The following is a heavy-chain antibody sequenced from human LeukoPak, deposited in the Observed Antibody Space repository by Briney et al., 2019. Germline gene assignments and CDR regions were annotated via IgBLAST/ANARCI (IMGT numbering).Heavy chain of an antibody. D-gene: IGHD4-17*01. CDR3: ARQDDYGDYYFDY. CDR2: IYHSGST. Sequence: SGTLSLTCAVSGGSISSSNWWSWVRQLPGKGLEWIGEIYHSGSTNYNPSLKSRVTISVDKSKNQFSLKLSSVTAADTAVYYCARQDDYGDYYFDYWGQGTLVTVSS. V-gene: IGHV4-4*02. CDR1: GGSISSSNW. J-gene: IGHJ4*02.